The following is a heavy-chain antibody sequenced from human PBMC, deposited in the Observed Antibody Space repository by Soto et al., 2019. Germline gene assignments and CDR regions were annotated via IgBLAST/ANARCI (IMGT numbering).Heavy chain of an antibody. Sequence: SETLSLTCAVYGGSFSGYYWSWIRQPPGKGLEWIGEINHSGSTNYNPSLKSRVTISVDTSKNQFSLKLSSVTAADTAVYYCARGRIDIVVGVAAIGGDYYGMDVWGQGTTVTVSS. J-gene: IGHJ6*02. D-gene: IGHD2-15*01. V-gene: IGHV4-34*01. CDR2: INHSGST. CDR1: GGSFSGYY. CDR3: ARGRIDIVVGVAAIGGDYYGMDV.